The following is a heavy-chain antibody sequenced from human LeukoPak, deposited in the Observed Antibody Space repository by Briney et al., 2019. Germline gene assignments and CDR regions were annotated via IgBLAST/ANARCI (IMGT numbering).Heavy chain of an antibody. CDR3: AKGLYQYFGSGSYTLDH. D-gene: IGHD3-10*01. V-gene: IGHV3-30*02. J-gene: IGHJ4*02. CDR1: GFTFSSYG. CDR2: IHFDGTEK. Sequence: GGSLRLSCAASGFTFSSYGMHWVRQAPGKGLEWVSFIHFDGTEKYYADSLKGRFTISRDNSKNTLSLQMNSLRAEDTAVYYCAKGLYQYFGSGSYTLDHWGQGTQVTVSS.